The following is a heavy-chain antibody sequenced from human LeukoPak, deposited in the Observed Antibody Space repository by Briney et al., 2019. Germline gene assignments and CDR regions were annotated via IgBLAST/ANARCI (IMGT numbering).Heavy chain of an antibody. CDR3: AKDSYSSPRGFDY. J-gene: IGHJ4*02. D-gene: IGHD3-22*01. V-gene: IGHV3-23*01. CDR1: GFTFSGYA. CDR2: ISGSGGST. Sequence: GGSLRLSCAASGFTFSGYAMSWVRQAPGKGLEWVSAISGSGGSTYYADSVKGRFTISRDNSKNTLYLQMNSLRAEDTAVYYCAKDSYSSPRGFDYWGQGTLVTVSS.